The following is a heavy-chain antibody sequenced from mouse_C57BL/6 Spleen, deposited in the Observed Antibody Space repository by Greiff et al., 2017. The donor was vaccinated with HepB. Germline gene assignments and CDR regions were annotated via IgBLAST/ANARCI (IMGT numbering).Heavy chain of an antibody. CDR1: GYTFTSYW. D-gene: IGHD1-1*02. J-gene: IGHJ2*01. V-gene: IGHV1-50*01. CDR3: ATSGNFDY. Sequence: VQLQQSGAELVKPGASVKLSCKASGYTFTSYWMQWVKQRPGQGLEWIGEIDPSDSYTNYNQKFKGKATLTVDTSSSTSYMHLSSLTSEDSAVYYCATSGNFDYWGQGTTLTVSS. CDR2: IDPSDSYT.